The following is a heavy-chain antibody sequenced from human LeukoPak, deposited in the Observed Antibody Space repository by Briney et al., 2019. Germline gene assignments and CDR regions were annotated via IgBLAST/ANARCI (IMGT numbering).Heavy chain of an antibody. D-gene: IGHD1-26*01. J-gene: IGHJ4*02. CDR3: AKGGKWDVTPFDY. Sequence: GGSLRLSCVASGFTFSSYSMNWVRQAPGKGLEWVSTISGGGGSTYYADSVKGRFTISRDNSKNTLYLQVNSLRAEDTAVYYCAKGGKWDVTPFDYWGQGTLVTVSS. CDR1: GFTFSSYS. CDR2: ISGGGGST. V-gene: IGHV3-23*01.